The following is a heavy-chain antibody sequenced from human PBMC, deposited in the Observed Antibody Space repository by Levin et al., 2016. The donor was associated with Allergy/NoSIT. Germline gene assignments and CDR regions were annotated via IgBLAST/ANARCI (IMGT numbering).Heavy chain of an antibody. J-gene: IGHJ4*02. CDR3: ARRRGNYGSGEYDY. CDR1: GFTFSNHY. Sequence: GGSLRLSCTASGFTFSNHYMSWIRQAPGKGLQWVAHIKQDGNDKIYVDSVKGRFTISRDNAKNSVFLQMDSLRVDDTAVYYCARRRGNYGSGEYDYWGQGTMVTVSS. D-gene: IGHD3-10*01. V-gene: IGHV3-7*01. CDR2: IKQDGNDK.